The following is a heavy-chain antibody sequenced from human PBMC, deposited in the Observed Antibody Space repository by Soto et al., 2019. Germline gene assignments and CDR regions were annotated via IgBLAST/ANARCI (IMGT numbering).Heavy chain of an antibody. Sequence: HVQLQESGPGLVKPSETLSLTCTVSGGSISSYYWSWIRQPPGKGLEWIGYIYYTGSSNYNPSLKSRVTIAVDTSKNQFSLKLSSVTAADTAVYYCARGIGQQLPPLDWGQGTLVTVSS. D-gene: IGHD2-2*01. CDR2: IYYTGSS. CDR1: GGSISSYY. CDR3: ARGIGQQLPPLD. V-gene: IGHV4-59*01. J-gene: IGHJ4*02.